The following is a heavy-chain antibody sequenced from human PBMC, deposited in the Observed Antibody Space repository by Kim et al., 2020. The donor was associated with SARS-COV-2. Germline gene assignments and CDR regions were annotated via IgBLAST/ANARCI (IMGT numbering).Heavy chain of an antibody. CDR2: INPNSGGT. CDR1: GYTFTGYY. Sequence: ASVKVSCKASGYTFTGYYMHWVRQAPGQGLEWMGWINPNSGGTNYAQKFQGGVTMTRDTSISTAYMELSRLRSDDTAVYYCARVRGATYSSGWFVYYYYMDVWGKGTTVTVSS. V-gene: IGHV1-2*02. D-gene: IGHD6-19*01. J-gene: IGHJ6*03. CDR3: ARVRGATYSSGWFVYYYYMDV.